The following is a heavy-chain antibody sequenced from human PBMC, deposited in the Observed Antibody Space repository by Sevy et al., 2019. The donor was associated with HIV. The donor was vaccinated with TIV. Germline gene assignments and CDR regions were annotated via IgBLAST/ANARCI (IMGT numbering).Heavy chain of an antibody. CDR2: ISYDGSNK. CDR1: GFTFSSYG. CDR3: AKDLEIVVVVAATYGMDV. Sequence: GGSLRLSCAASGFTFSSYGMHWVRQAPGKGLEWVAVISYDGSNKYYADSVKGRFTISRDNSKNTLYLQMNSLRAEDTAVYYCAKDLEIVVVVAATYGMDVWGQGTTVTVSS. D-gene: IGHD2-15*01. V-gene: IGHV3-30*18. J-gene: IGHJ6*02.